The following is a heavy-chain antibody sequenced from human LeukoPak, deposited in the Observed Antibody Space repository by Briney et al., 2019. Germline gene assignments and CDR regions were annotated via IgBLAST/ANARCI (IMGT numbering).Heavy chain of an antibody. D-gene: IGHD6-19*01. CDR3: ARLTWLDFDY. J-gene: IGHJ4*02. V-gene: IGHV3-48*03. Sequence: GGSLRLSCAASGFTFSTYEMNWVRQAPGKGLEWVSYISTRATTIYYADSVKGRFTISRDNAKNSLYLQMNSLRAEDTAVYYCARLTWLDFDYWGQGTLVTVSS. CDR1: GFTFSTYE. CDR2: ISTRATTI.